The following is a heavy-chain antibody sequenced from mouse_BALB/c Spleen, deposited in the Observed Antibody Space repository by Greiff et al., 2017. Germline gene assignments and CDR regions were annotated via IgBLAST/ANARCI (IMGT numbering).Heavy chain of an antibody. CDR1: GFAFSSYD. V-gene: IGHV5-12-1*01. J-gene: IGHJ2*01. Sequence: EVQVVESGGGLVKPGGSLKLSCAASGFAFSSYDMSWVRQTPEKRLEWVAYISSGGGSTYYPDTVKGRFTISRDNAKNTLYLQMSSLKSEDTAMYYCARRRYDDYFDYWGQGTTLTVSS. D-gene: IGHD2-14*01. CDR2: ISSGGGST. CDR3: ARRRYDDYFDY.